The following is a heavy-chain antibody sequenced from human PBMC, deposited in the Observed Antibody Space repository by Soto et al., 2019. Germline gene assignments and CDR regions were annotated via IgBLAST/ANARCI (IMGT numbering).Heavy chain of an antibody. CDR3: ARCGSENDY. CDR1: GFTFEHYW. J-gene: IGHJ4*02. D-gene: IGHD5-12*01. Sequence: EVQLVESGGGLVQPGESLRLSCAASGFTFEHYWMTWFRQAPGKGLEWVANIKEDGSEKNYVDSVKGRFTISRDNAKNSLYLQMNSLRAEDTATYYCARCGSENDYWGQGTLVTVSS. V-gene: IGHV3-7*03. CDR2: IKEDGSEK.